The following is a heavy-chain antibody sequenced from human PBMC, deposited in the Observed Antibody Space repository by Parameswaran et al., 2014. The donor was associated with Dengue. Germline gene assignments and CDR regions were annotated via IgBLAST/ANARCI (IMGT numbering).Heavy chain of an antibody. J-gene: IGHJ4*02. CDR2: IKQDGSEK. CDR3: ARETMGLFDY. D-gene: IGHD1-26*01. Sequence: RWIRQPPGKGLEWVANIKQDGSEKYYVDSVKGRFTISRDNAKNSLYLQMNSLRAEDTAVYYCARETMGLFDYWGQGTLVTVSS. V-gene: IGHV3-7*01.